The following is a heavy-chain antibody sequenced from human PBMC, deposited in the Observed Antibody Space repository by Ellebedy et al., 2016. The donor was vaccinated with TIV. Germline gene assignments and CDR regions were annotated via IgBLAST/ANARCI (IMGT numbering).Heavy chain of an antibody. Sequence: GESLKISCAASGFTFSSYWMSWVRQAPGKGLEWVANIQQDGSEKYYVDSVKGRFTFSRDNAKNSLYLQMNSLRAEDTAVYYCARGPLGSCTATTCYAGAIWDWGQGTLVTVSS. V-gene: IGHV3-7*03. CDR2: IQQDGSEK. J-gene: IGHJ4*02. CDR1: GFTFSSYW. D-gene: IGHD2-2*01. CDR3: ARGPLGSCTATTCYAGAIWD.